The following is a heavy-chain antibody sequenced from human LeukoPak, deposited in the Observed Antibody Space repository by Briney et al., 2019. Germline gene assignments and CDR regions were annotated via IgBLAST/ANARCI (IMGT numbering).Heavy chain of an antibody. Sequence: SETLSLTCTVSGGSISNTFYYWGWIRQPPGKGLEWIGSINYSGSTYYNPSLKSRVTISIDTSKNQFSLNLSSVTAADTAVYYCARQGVTMVRGVTVRRILDYWGQGTLVTVSS. D-gene: IGHD3-10*01. CDR3: ARQGVTMVRGVTVRRILDY. J-gene: IGHJ4*02. CDR2: INYSGST. CDR1: GGSISNTFYY. V-gene: IGHV4-39*01.